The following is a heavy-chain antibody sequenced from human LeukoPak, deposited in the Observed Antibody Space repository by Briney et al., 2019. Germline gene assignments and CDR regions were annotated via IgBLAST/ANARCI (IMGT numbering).Heavy chain of an antibody. CDR3: AREGPIRYCSSTSCHPRTWWFDP. CDR1: GYSFIGYY. CDR2: ISAYNGNT. J-gene: IGHJ5*02. V-gene: IGHV1-18*04. Sequence: ASVKVSCKASGYSFIGYYIHWVRQAPGQGLEWMGWISAYNGNTNYARRLQGRVTMTTDTSTSTAYMELRSLRSDDTAVYYCAREGPIRYCSSTSCHPRTWWFDPWGQGTLVTVSS. D-gene: IGHD2-2*01.